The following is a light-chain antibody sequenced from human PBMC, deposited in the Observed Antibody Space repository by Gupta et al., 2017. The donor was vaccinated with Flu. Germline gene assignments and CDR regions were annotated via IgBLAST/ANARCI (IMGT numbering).Light chain of an antibody. V-gene: IGKV1-33*01. CDR1: QGISYY. J-gene: IGKJ1*01. CDR3: QQYGNLPRT. CDR2: DAS. Sequence: PSSLSVFEGERVTLTCQASQGISYYLNWYKQTPGKAPRLLIYDASNLETGIPSRFSGRGSGTDLTFTISSLEPEDIATYYCQQYGNLPRTFGPGTKVDIK.